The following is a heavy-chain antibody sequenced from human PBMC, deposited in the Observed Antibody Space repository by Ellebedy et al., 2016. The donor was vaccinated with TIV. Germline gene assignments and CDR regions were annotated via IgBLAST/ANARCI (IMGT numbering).Heavy chain of an antibody. V-gene: IGHV3-23*01. CDR3: AKSFYCSGGSCYDYYYYGLDV. Sequence: GGSLRLXXAASRFRFSTYWMSWVRQAPGKGLEWVSAISGSGGSTYHANSVKGRFTISRDNSKNTLYLQMNSLRAEDTAVYYCAKSFYCSGGSCYDYYYYGLDVWGQGTTVTVSS. CDR2: ISGSGGST. CDR1: RFRFSTYW. J-gene: IGHJ6*02. D-gene: IGHD2-15*01.